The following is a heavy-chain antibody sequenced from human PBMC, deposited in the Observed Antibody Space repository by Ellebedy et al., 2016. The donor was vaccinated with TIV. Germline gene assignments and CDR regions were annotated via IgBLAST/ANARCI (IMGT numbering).Heavy chain of an antibody. CDR3: ARQDYGDPHFDY. D-gene: IGHD4-17*01. V-gene: IGHV3-48*03. CDR1: GFTFSSYE. J-gene: IGHJ4*02. CDR2: ISSSGSST. Sequence: PGGSLRLSCAASGFTFSSYEMNWVRQAPGKGLEWVSYISSSGSSTYYADSVKGRFTISRDNAKNSLYLQMNSLRAEDAAVYYCARQDYGDPHFDYWGQGTLVTVSS.